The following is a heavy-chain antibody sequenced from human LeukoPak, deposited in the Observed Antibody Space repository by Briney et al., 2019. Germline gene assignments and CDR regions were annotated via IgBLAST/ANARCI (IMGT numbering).Heavy chain of an antibody. CDR1: GDSVSSNSAA. CDR2: TYYRSKWYN. V-gene: IGHV6-1*01. CDR3: ARAGSSWYGSKLNYYMDV. D-gene: IGHD6-13*01. Sequence: SQTLSLTCAISGDSVSSNSAAWNWIRQSPSRGLEWLGRTYYRSKWYNDYAVSVKSRITINPDTSKNQFSLQLNSVTPEDTAVYYCARAGSSWYGSKLNYYMDVWGKGTTVTVSS. J-gene: IGHJ6*03.